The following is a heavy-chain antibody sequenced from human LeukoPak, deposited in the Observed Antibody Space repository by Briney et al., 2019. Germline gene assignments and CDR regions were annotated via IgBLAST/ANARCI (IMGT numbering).Heavy chain of an antibody. Sequence: SETLSLTCAVYGGSFSGYYWSWIRQPPGKGLEWIGEINHSGSTNYNPSLKSRVTISVDTYKNQFSLKLRSVTAADTAVYYCARVGANSYGLDVWGKGTTVTVSS. V-gene: IGHV4-34*01. J-gene: IGHJ6*04. CDR2: INHSGST. D-gene: IGHD4/OR15-4a*01. CDR3: ARVGANSYGLDV. CDR1: GGSFSGYY.